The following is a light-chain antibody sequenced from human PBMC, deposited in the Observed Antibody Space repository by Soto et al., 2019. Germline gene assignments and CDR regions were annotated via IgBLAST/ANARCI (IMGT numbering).Light chain of an antibody. J-gene: IGLJ1*01. CDR1: SSNIGSSY. Sequence: QSVLTQPPSTSGTPGQRVTISCSGSSSNIGSSYVFWFQHLPGTAPKLLMYNNNQRPSGVPDRVSASKSSTSASLAISGLRSEDEADYYCAAWDDRVSGYVFGTGTKLTVL. CDR2: NNN. CDR3: AAWDDRVSGYV. V-gene: IGLV1-47*02.